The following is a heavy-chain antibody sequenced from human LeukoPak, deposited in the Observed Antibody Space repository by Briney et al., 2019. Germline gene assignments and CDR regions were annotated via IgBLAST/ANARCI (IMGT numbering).Heavy chain of an antibody. CDR1: GFTFSSYW. CDR2: INDDGTTT. V-gene: IGHV3-74*01. J-gene: IGHJ4*02. D-gene: IGHD3-22*01. CDR3: TRGGFYYDSSGYFPHFFDS. Sequence: GGSLRLSCAASGFTFSSYWMHWVRQGPGKGLVMVAHINDDGTTTGYAEFAEGGFTISRDDAKNTLYLQISSLRAEDTALYYCTRGGFYYDSSGYFPHFFDSWGQGTLVTVSS.